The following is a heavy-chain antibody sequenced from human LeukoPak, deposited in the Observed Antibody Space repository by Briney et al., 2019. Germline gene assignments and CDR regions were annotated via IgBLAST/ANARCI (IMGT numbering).Heavy chain of an antibody. D-gene: IGHD5-18*01. CDR2: IYYSGST. Sequence: SETLSLTCTVSGGSISSYYWSWIRQPPGKGLEWIGYIYYSGSTNYNPSLKSRVTISVDTSKNQFSLKLSSVTAADTAVYYCARGAGGYSYDHWGQGTLVTVSS. J-gene: IGHJ4*02. CDR3: ARGAGGYSYDH. CDR1: GGSISSYY. V-gene: IGHV4-59*01.